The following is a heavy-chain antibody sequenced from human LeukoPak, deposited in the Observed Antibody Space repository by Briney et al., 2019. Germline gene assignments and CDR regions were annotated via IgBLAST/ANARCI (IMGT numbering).Heavy chain of an antibody. CDR2: IYYSGRT. D-gene: IGHD5-18*01. V-gene: IGHV4-59*01. Sequence: SETLSLTCTVAGGSISSYCWSWIRQPPGKGLEWIGYIYYSGRTNYNPSLKGRVTISVDTSKNQFSLKLSSVTAADTAVYYCARDGEPERSVDTAMAHFFDYWGQGTLVTVSS. CDR1: GGSISSYC. J-gene: IGHJ4*02. CDR3: ARDGEPERSVDTAMAHFFDY.